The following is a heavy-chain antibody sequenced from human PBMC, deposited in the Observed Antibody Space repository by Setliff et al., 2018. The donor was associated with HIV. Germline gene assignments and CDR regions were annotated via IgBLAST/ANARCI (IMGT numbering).Heavy chain of an antibody. J-gene: IGHJ3*02. Sequence: SETLSLTCSVSGGSMSRVYWTWIRQPPGKGLEWIGYVSASGTTKYNPSLQSRVTITGESSKNQFSLRLSSVTAADTAVYYCAKEGSWNDDSGAFNIWGQGTMVTVSS. CDR3: AKEGSWNDDSGAFNI. CDR2: VSASGTT. V-gene: IGHV4-4*08. CDR1: GGSMSRVY. D-gene: IGHD1-1*01.